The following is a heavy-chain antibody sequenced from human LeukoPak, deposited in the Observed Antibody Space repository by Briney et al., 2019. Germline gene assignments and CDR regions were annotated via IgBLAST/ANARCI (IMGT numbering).Heavy chain of an antibody. D-gene: IGHD1-26*01. V-gene: IGHV1-46*03. Sequence: ASVKVTCKASGYTFTSYYMHWVRQAPGQGLEWMGIINPSGGSTSYAQKFQGRVTTTRDTFTSTVYMELSSLRSEDTAVYYCARVQVGATTSWFDPWGQGTLVTVSS. CDR1: GYTFTSYY. CDR3: ARVQVGATTSWFDP. CDR2: INPSGGST. J-gene: IGHJ5*02.